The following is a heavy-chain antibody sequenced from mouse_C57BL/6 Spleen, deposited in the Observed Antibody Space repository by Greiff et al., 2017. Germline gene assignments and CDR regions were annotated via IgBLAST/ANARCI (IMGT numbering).Heavy chain of an antibody. CDR2: ISSGSSTI. D-gene: IGHD2-4*01. V-gene: IGHV5-17*01. CDR3: AMIYYDYGHWYFDV. J-gene: IGHJ1*03. Sequence: EVKVVESGGGLVKPGGSLKLSCAASGFTFSDYGMHWVRQAPEKGLEWVAYISSGSSTIYYADTVKGRFTISRDNAKNTLFLQMTSLRSEDTAMYYCAMIYYDYGHWYFDVWGTGTTVTVSS. CDR1: GFTFSDYG.